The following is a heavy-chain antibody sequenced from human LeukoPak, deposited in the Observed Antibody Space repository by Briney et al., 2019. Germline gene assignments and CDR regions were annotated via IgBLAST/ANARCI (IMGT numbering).Heavy chain of an antibody. D-gene: IGHD1-7*01. J-gene: IGHJ4*02. V-gene: IGHV1-2*02. Sequence: GASVTVSCKASGYTFSDYYIHWVRQAPGRGLEWMGWLNPKNGDTVYAQKFQGRVSMTRDTSISTAFMELSTLNFDDTGVYYCARFLIGTKFYFDYWGQGTLVTVSS. CDR3: ARFLIGTKFYFDY. CDR1: GYTFSDYY. CDR2: LNPKNGDT.